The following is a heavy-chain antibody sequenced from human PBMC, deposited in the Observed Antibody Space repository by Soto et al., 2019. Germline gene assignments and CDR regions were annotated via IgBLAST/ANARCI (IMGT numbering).Heavy chain of an antibody. D-gene: IGHD6-13*01. V-gene: IGHV1-18*01. CDR3: ARDSSSWNSMDV. CDR1: GYTFTSYG. J-gene: IGHJ6*02. Sequence: QVQLVQSGAEVKKPGASVKVSCKASGYTFTSYGISWVRQAPGQGLEWMGWISAYNGNTNYAQKFQGWVTMTRDTSISTAYMELSRLRSDDTAVYYCARDSSSWNSMDVWGQGTTVTVSS. CDR2: ISAYNGNT.